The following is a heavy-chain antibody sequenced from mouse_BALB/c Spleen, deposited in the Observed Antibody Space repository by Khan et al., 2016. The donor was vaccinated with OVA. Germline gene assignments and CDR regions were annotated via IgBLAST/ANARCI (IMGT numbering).Heavy chain of an antibody. J-gene: IGHJ4*01. V-gene: IGHV2-6-1*01. D-gene: IGHD2-10*01. CDR3: DRRPYHYYYIMDY. Sequence: VQLQQSGPGLVAPSHSLSITCTISGYSLTNYGVHWVRQPPGKGLEWLVVIWRDGSATYNSALKSRLSISKDNTTYRVFLKMNSLQTDDTAMDYCDRRPYHYYYIMDYWGQGTSVTVSS. CDR1: GYSLTNYG. CDR2: IWRDGSA.